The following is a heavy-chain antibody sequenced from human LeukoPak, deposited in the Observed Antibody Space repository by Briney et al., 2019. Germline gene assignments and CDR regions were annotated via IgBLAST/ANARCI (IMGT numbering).Heavy chain of an antibody. CDR2: INPSGGST. V-gene: IGHV1-46*01. Sequence: ASVKGSCKASGYTFTSYYMHWVRQAPGQGLEWMGIINPSGGSTSYAQKFQGRVTMTRDTSTSTVYMELSSLRSEDTAVYYCARDHYSSSWPDWYFDLWGRGTLVTVSS. D-gene: IGHD6-13*01. CDR1: GYTFTSYY. CDR3: ARDHYSSSWPDWYFDL. J-gene: IGHJ2*01.